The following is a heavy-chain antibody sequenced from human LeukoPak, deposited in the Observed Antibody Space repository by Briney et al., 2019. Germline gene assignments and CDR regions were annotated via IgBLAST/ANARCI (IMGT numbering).Heavy chain of an antibody. CDR1: GGSFSGYY. D-gene: IGHD2-2*01. J-gene: IGHJ4*02. Sequence: SETLSLTCAVYGGSFSGYYWSWIRQPPGKGLEWIGEINHSGSTNYNPSLKSRVTISVDMSKNQFSLKLSSVTAADTAVYYCARNLVVPAAFDYWGQGTLVTVSS. CDR3: ARNLVVPAAFDY. CDR2: INHSGST. V-gene: IGHV4-34*01.